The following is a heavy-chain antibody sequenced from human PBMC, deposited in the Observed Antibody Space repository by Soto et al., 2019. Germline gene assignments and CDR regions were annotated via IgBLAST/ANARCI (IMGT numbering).Heavy chain of an antibody. Sequence: SETLSLTCIVSGASVISNSYYWTWIRQPPGKGLEWIGYTDYSGSTEYNPSLKSRVTISVDTSKNQFSLRVSSVTAADTAMYYCARADRQYCSVSTCYIFDYWGQGTQVTVPQ. CDR2: TDYSGST. CDR1: GASVISNSYY. CDR3: ARADRQYCSVSTCYIFDY. D-gene: IGHD2-2*02. J-gene: IGHJ4*02. V-gene: IGHV4-61*01.